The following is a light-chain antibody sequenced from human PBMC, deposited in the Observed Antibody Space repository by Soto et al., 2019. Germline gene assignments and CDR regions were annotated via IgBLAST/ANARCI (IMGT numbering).Light chain of an antibody. V-gene: IGLV2-23*01. J-gene: IGLJ1*01. CDR3: YSYAGSFTYV. CDR2: EAN. CDR1: RSDVGSYSL. Sequence: SVLTHPASVSGSPGQSITISCTGTRSDVGSYSLVSWYQQHPGKAPKLIIYEANKRPSGISHRFSGSKSGNTAFLTISGLQAEDEADYYCYSYAGSFTYVFGTGTKVTVL.